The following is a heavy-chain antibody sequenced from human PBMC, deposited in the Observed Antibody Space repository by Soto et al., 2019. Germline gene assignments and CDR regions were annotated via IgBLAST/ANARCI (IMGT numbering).Heavy chain of an antibody. D-gene: IGHD7-27*01. V-gene: IGHV5-51*01. J-gene: IGHJ6*02. Sequence: GESLKISCKASGYNFATYWIGWVRQMPGKGLEWMGIIYPEDSETAYSPSFQGQVTISADKSTSTAYLQWSSLKASDTAIYYCARHMGTGNPYYYSYGLDVWGQGTTVTVS. CDR1: GYNFATYW. CDR2: IYPEDSET. CDR3: ARHMGTGNPYYYSYGLDV.